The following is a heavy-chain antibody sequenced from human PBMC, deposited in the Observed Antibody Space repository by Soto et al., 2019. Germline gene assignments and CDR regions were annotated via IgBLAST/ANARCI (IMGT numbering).Heavy chain of an antibody. CDR2: ISWNRGSI. CDR1: GFTFDDYA. Sequence: EVQLVESGGGLVQPGRSLRLSCAASGFTFDDYAMHWVRQAPWKGLEWVSGISWNRGSIGYADSVKGRFTIARDNAKNSPYLQMNSLRAADTALYDCAKEMEMGEGGYYYCGMDVWGQGTTVTVSS. J-gene: IGHJ6*02. D-gene: IGHD3-16*01. V-gene: IGHV3-9*01. CDR3: AKEMEMGEGGYYYCGMDV.